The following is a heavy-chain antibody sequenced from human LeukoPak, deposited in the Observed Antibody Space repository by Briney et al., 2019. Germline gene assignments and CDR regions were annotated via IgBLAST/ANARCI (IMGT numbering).Heavy chain of an antibody. CDR2: ICYSGST. V-gene: IGHV4-31*03. J-gene: IGHJ5*02. D-gene: IGHD6-13*01. CDR1: GGSISSGGYY. Sequence: KTSETLSLTCTVSGGSISSGGYYWSWIRQHPGEGLEWIGYICYSGSTYYNPSLKSRVTISVDTSKNQFSLKLSSVTAADTAMYYCARVLGVMRIAAAGTGWFDPWGQGTLVTVSS. CDR3: ARVLGVMRIAAAGTGWFDP.